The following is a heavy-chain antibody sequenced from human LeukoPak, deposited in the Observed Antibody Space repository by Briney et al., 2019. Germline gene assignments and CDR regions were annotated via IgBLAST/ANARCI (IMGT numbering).Heavy chain of an antibody. Sequence: GGSLRLSCAASGFTFSSYTMIWVRQAPGKGLLWVSRINSDGSATIYADSVRSRFTISRDNAKNTLYLQMSGLRVEDTAVYHCASDSPYYGMDVWGQGTTVTVSS. CDR2: INSDGSAT. V-gene: IGHV3-74*01. CDR3: ASDSPYYGMDV. J-gene: IGHJ6*02. CDR1: GFTFSSYT.